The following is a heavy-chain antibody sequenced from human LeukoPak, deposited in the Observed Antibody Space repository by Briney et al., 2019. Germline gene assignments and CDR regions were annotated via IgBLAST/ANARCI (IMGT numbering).Heavy chain of an antibody. CDR2: INPNSGGT. CDR1: GYTFTGYY. V-gene: IGHV1-2*02. Sequence: GASVKVSCKASGYTFTGYYMHWVRQAPGQGLEWMGWINPNSGGTNYAQKFQGRVTMTRDTSISTAYMELSRLRSDDTAVYYCARGVGYGSGNYYNDYWGQGTLVTVSS. J-gene: IGHJ4*02. CDR3: ARGVGYGSGNYYNDY. D-gene: IGHD3-10*01.